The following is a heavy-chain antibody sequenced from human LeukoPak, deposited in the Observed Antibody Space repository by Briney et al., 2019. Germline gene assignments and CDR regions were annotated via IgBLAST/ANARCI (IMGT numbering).Heavy chain of an antibody. CDR1: GFTFSNYW. J-gene: IGHJ6*02. Sequence: RTGGSLRLSCAASGFTFSNYWMTWVRQAPGKGLEWVANINRDGSEGYYVDSVKGRFTISRDDAKSSLYLQMNSLRAEDTAVYYCARRNAMDVWGQGTTVIVFS. CDR2: INRDGSEG. V-gene: IGHV3-7*03. CDR3: ARRNAMDV.